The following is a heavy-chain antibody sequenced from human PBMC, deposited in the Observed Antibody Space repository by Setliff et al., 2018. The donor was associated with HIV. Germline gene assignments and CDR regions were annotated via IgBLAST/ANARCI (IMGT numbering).Heavy chain of an antibody. D-gene: IGHD3-22*01. Sequence: SETLSLTCAVSGGSIRSGNWWTWVRQSPGKGLEWIGEIYHSGSTNYSPSLKSRVTISLDKSKNQFSLKLSSVTAAGTAVYYCARPYYDSSDYSWVDAFDIWGQGTMVTVSS. CDR3: ARPYYDSSDYSWVDAFDI. V-gene: IGHV4-4*02. J-gene: IGHJ3*02. CDR1: GGSIRSGNW. CDR2: IYHSGST.